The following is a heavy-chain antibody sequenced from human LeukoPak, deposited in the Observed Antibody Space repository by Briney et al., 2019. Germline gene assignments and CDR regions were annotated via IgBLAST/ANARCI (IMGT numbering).Heavy chain of an antibody. D-gene: IGHD3-22*01. CDR3: ANRGNYYDSSGYIDY. CDR2: ISSSGSTI. Sequence: PGGSLRLSCAASGFTFSDYYMSWLRQAPGKGLEWVSYISSSGSTIYYADSVKGRFTISRDNAKNSLYLQMNSLRAEDTAVYYCANRGNYYDSSGYIDYWGQGTLVTVSS. J-gene: IGHJ4*02. V-gene: IGHV3-11*04. CDR1: GFTFSDYY.